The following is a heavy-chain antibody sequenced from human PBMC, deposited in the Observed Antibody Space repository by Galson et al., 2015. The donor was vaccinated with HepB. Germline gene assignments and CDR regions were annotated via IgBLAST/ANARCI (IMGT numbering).Heavy chain of an antibody. V-gene: IGHV3-74*01. CDR1: GFTFSSYW. CDR3: ARDGNYYGSGSYYNGPPFDP. CDR2: INSDGSST. Sequence: SLRLSCAASGFTFSSYWMHWVRQAPGKGLVWVSRINSDGSSTSYADSVKGRFTISRDNAKNTLYLQMNSLRAEDTAVYYCARDGNYYGSGSYYNGPPFDPWGQGTLVTVSS. J-gene: IGHJ5*02. D-gene: IGHD3-10*01.